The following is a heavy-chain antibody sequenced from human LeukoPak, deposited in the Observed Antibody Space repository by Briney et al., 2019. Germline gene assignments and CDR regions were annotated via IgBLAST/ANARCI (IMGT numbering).Heavy chain of an antibody. J-gene: IGHJ4*02. V-gene: IGHV3-30*03. D-gene: IGHD6-19*01. CDR1: GFTFSNYW. CDR3: ARVQGGGYRTADY. Sequence: GGSLRLSCAASGFTFSNYWMHWVRQAPGKGLDWVAVILENGSNQYYADSVKGRFTISRDNSKNTLFLQMNSLRGEDTAMYYCARVQGGGYRTADYWGQGTLATVSS. CDR2: ILENGSNQ.